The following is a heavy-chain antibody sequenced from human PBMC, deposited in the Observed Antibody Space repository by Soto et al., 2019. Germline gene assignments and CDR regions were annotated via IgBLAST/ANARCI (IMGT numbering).Heavy chain of an antibody. CDR1: GFTFDDYA. D-gene: IGHD1-26*01. CDR2: ISWNSGTI. Sequence: SLRLSCAASGFTFDDYAMPCVTQAPGKGLGWVSGISWNSGTIGYADSVKGRFTISRDNAKNSLYLQMNSLRAEETALYYCAKDMSGSYDYYYYGMDVWGQGPTVTAP. J-gene: IGHJ6*02. V-gene: IGHV3-9*01. CDR3: AKDMSGSYDYYYYGMDV.